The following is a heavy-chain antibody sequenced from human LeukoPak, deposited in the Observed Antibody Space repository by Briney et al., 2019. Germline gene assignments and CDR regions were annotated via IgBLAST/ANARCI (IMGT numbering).Heavy chain of an antibody. CDR2: ISGSGGST. CDR1: GFTFDDYG. J-gene: IGHJ5*02. D-gene: IGHD2-15*01. CDR3: AKDPYKVVVAAQGFDP. V-gene: IGHV3-23*01. Sequence: GGSLRLSCAASGFTFDDYGMSWVRQAPGKGLEWVSAISGSGGSTYYADSVKGRFTISRDNSKNTLYLQMNSLRAEDTAVYYCAKDPYKVVVAAQGFDPWGQGTLVTVSS.